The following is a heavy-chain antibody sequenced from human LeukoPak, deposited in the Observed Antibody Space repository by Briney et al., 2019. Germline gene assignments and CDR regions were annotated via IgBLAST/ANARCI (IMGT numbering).Heavy chain of an antibody. CDR2: INHSGST. J-gene: IGHJ4*02. Sequence: SQTLSLTCTVSGGSISSGGYYWSWIRQPPGKGLEWIGEINHSGSTNYNPSLKSRVTISVDTSKNQFSLKLSSVTAADTAVYYCASVRRDGYNYDFDYWGQGTLVTVSS. V-gene: IGHV4-30-2*01. D-gene: IGHD5-24*01. CDR3: ASVRRDGYNYDFDY. CDR1: GGSISSGGYY.